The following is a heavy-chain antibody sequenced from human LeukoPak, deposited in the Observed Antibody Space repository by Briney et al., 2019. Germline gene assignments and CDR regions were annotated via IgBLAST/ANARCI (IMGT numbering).Heavy chain of an antibody. J-gene: IGHJ5*02. CDR2: IYYSGST. V-gene: IGHV4-59*01. Sequence: PSETLSLTCTVSGGSISSYYWSWIRQPPGKGLEWIGYIYYSGSTNYNPSLKSRVTISVDTSKNQFSLKLSSVTAADTAVYYCARAAIAARPYWFDPWGQGTLVTVSS. D-gene: IGHD6-6*01. CDR3: ARAAIAARPYWFDP. CDR1: GGSISSYY.